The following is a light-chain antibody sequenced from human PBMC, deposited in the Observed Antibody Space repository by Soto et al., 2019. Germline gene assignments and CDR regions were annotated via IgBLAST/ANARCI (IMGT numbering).Light chain of an antibody. CDR3: QQRSNWPPSIT. J-gene: IGKJ5*01. Sequence: EIVLTQSPSTLSLSPGERATLSCRASQRVSSYLAWYQQKPGQAPRLLIYDASNRATGIPARFSGSGSGTDFSLAISSLEPEDFSVYYCQQRSNWPPSITFGQGTRLEIK. CDR2: DAS. V-gene: IGKV3-11*01. CDR1: QRVSSY.